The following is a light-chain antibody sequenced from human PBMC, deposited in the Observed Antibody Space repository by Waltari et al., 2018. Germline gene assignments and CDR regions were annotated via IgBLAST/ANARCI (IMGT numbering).Light chain of an antibody. CDR2: DVS. Sequence: QSALTQPRSVSGSPGQSVTISCTGSSSDVGGYNYVSWYQQDPGKAPKLMIYDVSKRPSGVPDRFSGSKSGNTASLTISGLQAEDEAEYYCCSYAGWYTHWLFGGGTKLTVL. J-gene: IGLJ3*02. V-gene: IGLV2-11*01. CDR1: SSDVGGYNY. CDR3: CSYAGWYTHWL.